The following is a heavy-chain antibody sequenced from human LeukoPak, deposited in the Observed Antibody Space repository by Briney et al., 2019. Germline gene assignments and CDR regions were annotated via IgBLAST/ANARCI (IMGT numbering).Heavy chain of an antibody. CDR1: GFTFSSYG. J-gene: IGHJ4*02. Sequence: GGSLRLSCAASGFTFSSYGMHWVRQAPGKGLEWVAFIRYDGSNKYYADSVKGRFTISRDNAKNSLYLQMNSLRAEDTAVYYCARPYDYVWGSYRFWGQGTLVTVSS. CDR3: ARPYDYVWGSYRF. CDR2: IRYDGSNK. V-gene: IGHV3-30*02. D-gene: IGHD3-16*02.